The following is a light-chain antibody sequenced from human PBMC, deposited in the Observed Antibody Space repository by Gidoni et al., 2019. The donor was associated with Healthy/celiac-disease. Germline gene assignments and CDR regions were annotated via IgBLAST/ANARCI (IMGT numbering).Light chain of an antibody. CDR3: QQNYSTPLT. V-gene: IGKV1-39*01. Sequence: DIQMTQPPSSLSASVGDRVTITCRASQSISSYLNWYQQKPGKAPKLLIYAASSLQSGVPSRFSGSGSGTDFTLTISSLQPDDFATYYCQQNYSTPLTFGGGTKVEIK. J-gene: IGKJ4*01. CDR1: QSISSY. CDR2: AAS.